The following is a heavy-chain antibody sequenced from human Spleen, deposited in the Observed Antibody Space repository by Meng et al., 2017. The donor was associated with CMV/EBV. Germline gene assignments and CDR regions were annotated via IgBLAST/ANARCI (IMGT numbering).Heavy chain of an antibody. V-gene: IGHV3-30-3*01. J-gene: IGHJ6*02. Sequence: GESLKISCAASGFGFSSYAMHWVRQAPGKGLEWVAVISYDGGNKYYADSVKGRFTISRGNPKNTLYLQLSSLRAEDTAVYYCARPSLYTYGFRTDHYYGMDVWGQGTTVTVSS. D-gene: IGHD5-18*01. CDR2: ISYDGGNK. CDR1: GFGFSSYA. CDR3: ARPSLYTYGFRTDHYYGMDV.